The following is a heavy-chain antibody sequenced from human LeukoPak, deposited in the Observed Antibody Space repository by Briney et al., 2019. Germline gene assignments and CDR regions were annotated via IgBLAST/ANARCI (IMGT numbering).Heavy chain of an antibody. Sequence: PSETLSLTCAVSGDSFSTFYWSWIRQSPGKGLEWIGDINHNGNTNYNPSLKSRVTISVGTSRNLFSLRLTSVTAADTAVYYCATMSVSAMFSLHYWGQGALVTVSS. CDR2: INHNGNT. CDR1: GDSFSTFY. J-gene: IGHJ4*02. D-gene: IGHD2-8*01. V-gene: IGHV4-34*01. CDR3: ATMSVSAMFSLHY.